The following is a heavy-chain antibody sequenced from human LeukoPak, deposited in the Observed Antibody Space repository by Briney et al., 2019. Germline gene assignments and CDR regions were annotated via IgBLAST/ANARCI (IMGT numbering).Heavy chain of an antibody. J-gene: IGHJ4*02. CDR1: GFTFSRFW. CDR3: ARDSAGDIVVPVLSATPY. Sequence: GGSLRLSCAASGFTFSRFWMSWVRQAPGKGLEWVANIRQDGGEKYYVDSVKGRFTISRDNARNSLYLQMNSLRAEDTAVYYCARDSAGDIVVPVLSATPYWGQGTSVTVSS. D-gene: IGHD2-2*01. CDR2: IRQDGGEK. V-gene: IGHV3-7*01.